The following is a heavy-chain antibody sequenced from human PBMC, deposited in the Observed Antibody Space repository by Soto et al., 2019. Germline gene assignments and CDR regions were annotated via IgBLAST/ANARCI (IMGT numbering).Heavy chain of an antibody. J-gene: IGHJ4*02. CDR3: ARDPVGPTYVYDY. D-gene: IGHD1-26*01. CDR2: INAGNGNT. Sequence: ASVKLSCKASGYTFTSYAMHWVRQAPGQRLEWMGWINAGNGNTKYSQKFQGRVTITRDTSASTAYMELSSLRSEDTAVYYCARDPVGPTYVYDYWGQGTLVTVSS. V-gene: IGHV1-3*01. CDR1: GYTFTSYA.